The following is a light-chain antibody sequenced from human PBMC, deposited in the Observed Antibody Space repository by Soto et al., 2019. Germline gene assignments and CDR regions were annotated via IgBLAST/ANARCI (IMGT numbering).Light chain of an antibody. CDR3: SSYAGSNNFV. CDR2: EVS. J-gene: IGLJ1*01. CDR1: RSDVGGYNY. V-gene: IGLV2-8*01. Sequence: QSVLTQPPSASGSPGQSVTISCPGPRSDVGGYNYVSWYQQHPGKAPKLMIYEVSKRPSGVPDRFSGSKSGNTASLTVSGLQAEDEADYYCSSYAGSNNFVFGTGTKVTVL.